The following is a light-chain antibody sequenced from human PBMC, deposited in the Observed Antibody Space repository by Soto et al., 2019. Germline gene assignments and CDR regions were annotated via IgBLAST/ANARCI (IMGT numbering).Light chain of an antibody. CDR2: DAS. CDR1: QSVRSS. J-gene: IGKJ3*01. Sequence: EIVLTQSPDTLSLSPGERATLSCRASQSVRSSLAWYQQKPGQAPRLLIYDASNRATGIPARFSGSGSGTDFTLTISSLEPEDFAVYYGQQRSNWPPEVTFGPGNKVDIK. CDR3: QQRSNWPPEVT. V-gene: IGKV3-11*01.